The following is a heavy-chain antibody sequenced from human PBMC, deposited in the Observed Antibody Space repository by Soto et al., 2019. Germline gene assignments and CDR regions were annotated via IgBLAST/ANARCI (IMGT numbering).Heavy chain of an antibody. V-gene: IGHV3-23*01. J-gene: IGHJ1*01. CDR1: GFTFSTYA. CDR3: AKDRSSYGRDFQH. Sequence: GGSLRLSCGASGFTFSTYAMSWVRQAPGKGLECVSALSGSGSSTYYAASVKGRFTISRDNSKNTLYLQMNSLRAEDTAVYYCAKDRSSYGRDFQHWGQGTLVTVSS. CDR2: LSGSGSST. D-gene: IGHD4-17*01.